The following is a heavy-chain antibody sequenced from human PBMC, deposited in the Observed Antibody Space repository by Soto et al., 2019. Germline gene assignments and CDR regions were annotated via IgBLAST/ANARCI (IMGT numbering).Heavy chain of an antibody. J-gene: IGHJ4*02. Sequence: SETLSLTCTVSGGSISSSSYYWGWIRQPPGKGLEWIGSIYYSGSTYYTPSLKSRVTISVDTSKNQFSLKLSSMTAADTAVYYCAGHSVAVAGTGDFDYWGQGTLVTVSS. V-gene: IGHV4-39*01. CDR3: AGHSVAVAGTGDFDY. CDR1: GGSISSSSYY. D-gene: IGHD6-19*01. CDR2: IYYSGST.